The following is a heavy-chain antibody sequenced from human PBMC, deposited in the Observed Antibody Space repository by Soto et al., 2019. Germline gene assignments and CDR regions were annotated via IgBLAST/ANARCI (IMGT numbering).Heavy chain of an antibody. J-gene: IGHJ4*02. CDR2: IDSRGRTL. CDR3: ARQAARNYIDS. D-gene: IGHD6-6*01. Sequence: LRLSCVASGLTFSDYSISWIRQSPGKGLEWLAFIDSRGRTLSYADSVRGRFTISRDNAENSVYLQMDSLRADDTAVYYCARQAARNYIDSWGQGNSVTVSS. CDR1: GLTFSDYS. V-gene: IGHV3-11*01.